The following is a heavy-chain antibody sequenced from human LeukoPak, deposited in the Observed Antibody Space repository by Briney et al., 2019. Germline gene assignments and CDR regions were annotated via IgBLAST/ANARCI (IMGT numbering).Heavy chain of an antibody. Sequence: GGSLRLSCAASGFTVSSNYMSWVRQAPGKGLEWVSVIYSGGSTYYADSVKGRFTISRDNSKNTLYLQMNSLRAEATAVYYCARERAITMIVGGAFDIWGQGTMVTVSS. V-gene: IGHV3-66*02. CDR1: GFTVSSNY. CDR2: IYSGGST. D-gene: IGHD3-22*01. CDR3: ARERAITMIVGGAFDI. J-gene: IGHJ3*02.